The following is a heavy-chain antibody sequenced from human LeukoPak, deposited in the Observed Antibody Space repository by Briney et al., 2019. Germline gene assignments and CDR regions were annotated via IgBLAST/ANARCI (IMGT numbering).Heavy chain of an antibody. V-gene: IGHV3-49*04. J-gene: IGHJ4*02. CDR2: IRSKAYGGTT. Sequence: GGSLRLSCTASGFTFGDYAMSWVRQAPGKGLEWVGFIRSKAYGGTTEYAASVKGRFTISRDDSKSIAYLQMNSLKTEDTAVYYCTFVAGGIDYWGQGTLVTVSS. CDR1: GFTFGDYA. CDR3: TFVAGGIDY. D-gene: IGHD6-19*01.